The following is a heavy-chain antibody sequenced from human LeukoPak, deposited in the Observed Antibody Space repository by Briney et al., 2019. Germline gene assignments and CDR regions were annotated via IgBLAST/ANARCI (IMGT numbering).Heavy chain of an antibody. CDR3: ARDSSGGSTGIDY. CDR2: INPNSGGT. J-gene: IGHJ4*02. V-gene: IGHV1-2*02. CDR1: GYTFTGYY. D-gene: IGHD2-15*01. Sequence: ASVKVSCKASGYTFTGYYMHWVRQAPGQGLEWMGWINPNSGGTNYAQKFQGRVTMTRDTSISTAYMELSRLRSDDTAVYYCARDSSGGSTGIDYWGQGTLVTVSS.